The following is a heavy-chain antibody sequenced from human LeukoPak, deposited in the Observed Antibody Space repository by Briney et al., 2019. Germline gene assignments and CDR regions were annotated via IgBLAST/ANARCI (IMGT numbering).Heavy chain of an antibody. CDR1: GFAFTSYT. J-gene: IGHJ4*02. V-gene: IGHV3-23*01. Sequence: GGSPRLSCAASGFAFTSYTINWVRQAPGKGLEWVSAISGSGGSTYYADSVKGRFTISRDNSKNTLYLQMSSLRPEDTAVYYCAKVIYCSSTSCYEVDYWGQGTLVTVSS. CDR3: AKVIYCSSTSCYEVDY. D-gene: IGHD2-2*01. CDR2: ISGSGGST.